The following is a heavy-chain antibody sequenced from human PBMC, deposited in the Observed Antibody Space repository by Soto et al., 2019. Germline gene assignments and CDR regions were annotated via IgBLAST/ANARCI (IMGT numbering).Heavy chain of an antibody. CDR3: ARDVVAAAGTSDV. V-gene: IGHV3-33*01. CDR2: IWYDGSNK. Sequence: QVQLVESGGGVVQPGRSLRLSCAASGFTFSSYGMHWVRQAPGKGLEWVAVIWYDGSNKYYADSVKGRFTISRDNSKNTLYLQKNSLRAEDTAVYYCARDVVAAAGTSDVWGRGTTVTVSS. J-gene: IGHJ6*02. D-gene: IGHD6-13*01. CDR1: GFTFSSYG.